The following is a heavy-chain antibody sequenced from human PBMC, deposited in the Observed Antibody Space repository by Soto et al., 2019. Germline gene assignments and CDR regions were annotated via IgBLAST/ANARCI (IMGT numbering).Heavy chain of an antibody. CDR1: GGSISSYY. CDR2: IYYSGST. Sequence: QVQLQESGPGLVKPSETLSLTCTVSGGSISSYYWSWIRQPPGKGLEWIGYIYYSGSTNYNPSLKSRVTISVDTSKNQFSLKLSSVTAADTAVYYCAIGDRGYSYGFDYWGQGTLVTVSS. V-gene: IGHV4-59*01. D-gene: IGHD5-18*01. CDR3: AIGDRGYSYGFDY. J-gene: IGHJ4*02.